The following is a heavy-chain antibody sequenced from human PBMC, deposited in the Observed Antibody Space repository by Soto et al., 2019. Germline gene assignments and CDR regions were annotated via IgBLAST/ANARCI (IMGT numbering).Heavy chain of an antibody. J-gene: IGHJ5*02. D-gene: IGHD3-16*01. CDR1: GFTFDDYA. CDR3: VKGLGAVGGAS. CDR2: ISWNSGSI. V-gene: IGHV3-9*01. Sequence: ESGGGLVQPGRSLRLSCAASGFTFDDYAMHWVRQAPGKGLEWVSGISWNSGSIGYADSVKGRFTISRDNAKNSLYLQMNSLRAEDTVLYYCVKGLGAVGGASWGKGTLVTVSS.